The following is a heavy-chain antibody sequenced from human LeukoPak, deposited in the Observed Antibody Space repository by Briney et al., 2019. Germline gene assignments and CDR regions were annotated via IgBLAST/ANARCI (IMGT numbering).Heavy chain of an antibody. V-gene: IGHV1-18*01. J-gene: IGHJ2*01. CDR3: ARTEYYDILTGYYFWYFDL. D-gene: IGHD3-9*01. Sequence: ASVKVSCKASGYTFTSYGISWVRQAPGQGLEWMGWISAYNGNTNYAQKLQGRVTMTTDTSTSTAYTELRSLRSDDTAVYYCARTEYYDILTGYYFWYFDLWGRGTLVTVSS. CDR2: ISAYNGNT. CDR1: GYTFTSYG.